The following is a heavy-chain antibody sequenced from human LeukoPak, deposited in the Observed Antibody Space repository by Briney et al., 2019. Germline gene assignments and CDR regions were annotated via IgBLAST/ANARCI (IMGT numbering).Heavy chain of an antibody. V-gene: IGHV1-18*01. CDR1: GYTFASYG. Sequence: ASVKVSCKASGYTFASYGISWVRQAPGQGLEWMGWISAYNGNTNYAQKLQGRVTMTTDTSTSTAYMELRSLRSDDTAVYYCARWVGWLVYEGAFDIWGQGTIVTVSS. CDR2: ISAYNGNT. D-gene: IGHD6-19*01. J-gene: IGHJ3*02. CDR3: ARWVGWLVYEGAFDI.